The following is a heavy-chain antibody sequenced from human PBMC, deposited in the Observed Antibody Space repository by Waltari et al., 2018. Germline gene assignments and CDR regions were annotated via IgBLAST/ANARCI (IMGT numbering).Heavy chain of an antibody. CDR3: APLPGGSGQTFDY. CDR1: GYTCIDYF. CDR2: IDPEDGET. D-gene: IGHD3-10*01. J-gene: IGHJ4*02. Sequence: EVQLVQSGAEVKKPGATVKISCKAAGYTCIDYFMHWVQQAPGKGLEWVGRIDPEDGETVYAEKFQGRVTITADTSTDTSYLELSSLRSDDTAVYYCAPLPGGSGQTFDYWGQGTLLTVSS. V-gene: IGHV1-69-2*01.